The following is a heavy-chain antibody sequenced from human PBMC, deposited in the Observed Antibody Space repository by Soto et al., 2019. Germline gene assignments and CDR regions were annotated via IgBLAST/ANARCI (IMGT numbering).Heavy chain of an antibody. CDR1: GGSISSSTYY. J-gene: IGHJ4*02. Sequence: QLQLQGSGPGLVKPSETLSLTCTVSGGSISSSTYYWGWIRQPPGKGLEWIGTIYYSGGAYYNPSLKSRVTISADTSKDQFSLKLSSVTAADTAVYYCASLPIRITCGGACYRSYFDYWGQGTLVTVSS. CDR2: IYYSGGA. V-gene: IGHV4-39*01. CDR3: ASLPIRITCGGACYRSYFDY. D-gene: IGHD2-21*02.